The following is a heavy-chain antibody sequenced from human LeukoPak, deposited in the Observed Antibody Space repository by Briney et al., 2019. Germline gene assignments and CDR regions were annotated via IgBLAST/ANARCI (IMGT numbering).Heavy chain of an antibody. D-gene: IGHD2-2*01. V-gene: IGHV3-74*01. CDR1: RFTFSSYW. CDR3: ARVGYADY. J-gene: IGHJ4*02. Sequence: GGSLRLSCAATRFTFSSYWMHWVRQAPGKGLVWVSRVSSDGSGTRYADSVRGRFTISRDNAKNSLYLQMNSLRAEDTAVYYCARVGYADYWGQGTLVTVSS. CDR2: VSSDGSGT.